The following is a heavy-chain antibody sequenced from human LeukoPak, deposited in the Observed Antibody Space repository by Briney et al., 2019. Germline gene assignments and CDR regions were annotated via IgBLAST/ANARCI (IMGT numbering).Heavy chain of an antibody. CDR3: AKARSRIMITFGGVIAPFGY. Sequence: GGSLRLSCAASGFPFSSFAMHWVRQAPGKGLDWVAVILYDGSNTYYADSVKGRFTISRDNSKNTLYLQMNSLRAEDTAVYYCAKARSRIMITFGGVIAPFGYWGQGTLVTVSS. J-gene: IGHJ4*02. CDR2: ILYDGSNT. D-gene: IGHD3-16*02. CDR1: GFPFSSFA. V-gene: IGHV3-30-3*01.